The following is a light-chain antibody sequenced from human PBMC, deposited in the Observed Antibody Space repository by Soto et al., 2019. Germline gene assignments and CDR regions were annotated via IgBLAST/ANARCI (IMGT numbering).Light chain of an antibody. CDR1: SSNIGSNY. Sequence: QSVLTQPPSASGTPGQRVTISCSGSSSNIGSNYVYWYQQLPGTAPKLLIYRNNQRPSGVPDRFSGSKSGTSASLAISGLRSEDEAHYYCAAWDDSLSGPGVFGGGTQLTVL. V-gene: IGLV1-47*01. CDR2: RNN. J-gene: IGLJ3*02. CDR3: AAWDDSLSGPGV.